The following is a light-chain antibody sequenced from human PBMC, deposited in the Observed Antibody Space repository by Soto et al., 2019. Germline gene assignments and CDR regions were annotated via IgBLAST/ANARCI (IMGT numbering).Light chain of an antibody. J-gene: IGKJ1*01. CDR2: AAS. Sequence: DIQITQSPSTLSASVGDRVTITCRASQSITNRLAWYQQKPGKAPKLLIYAASTLQSGVPSRFSGSGSGTDFTLTISCLQSEDFATYYCQQYHSYWTFGQGAKVDIK. CDR3: QQYHSYWT. CDR1: QSITNR. V-gene: IGKV1-5*01.